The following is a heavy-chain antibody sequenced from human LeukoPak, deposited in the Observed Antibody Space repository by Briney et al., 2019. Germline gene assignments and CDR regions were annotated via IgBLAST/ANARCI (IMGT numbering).Heavy chain of an antibody. CDR1: GGSISSSSYY. Sequence: PSETLSLTCTVSGGSISSSSYYWGWIRQPPGKGLEWIGSIYYSGSTYYNPSLKSRVTIPVDTSKNQFSLKLSSVTAADTAVYYCASIYGDNYYYYYYMDVWGKGTTVTVSS. D-gene: IGHD4-17*01. CDR2: IYYSGST. V-gene: IGHV4-39*01. J-gene: IGHJ6*03. CDR3: ASIYGDNYYYYYYMDV.